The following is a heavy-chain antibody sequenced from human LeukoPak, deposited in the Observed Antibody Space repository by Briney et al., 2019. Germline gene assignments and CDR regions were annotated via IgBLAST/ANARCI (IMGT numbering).Heavy chain of an antibody. CDR1: GYTFTSYG. V-gene: IGHV1-18*01. Sequence: GASVKVSCKASGYTFTSYGISWVRQAPGQGLEWMGWINANNGDTVYAQKFQGRVTMTRDTSISTAYMELSRLRSDDTAVYYCARSHSAYSYDYWGQGALVIVSS. D-gene: IGHD3-22*01. J-gene: IGHJ4*02. CDR2: INANNGDT. CDR3: ARSHSAYSYDY.